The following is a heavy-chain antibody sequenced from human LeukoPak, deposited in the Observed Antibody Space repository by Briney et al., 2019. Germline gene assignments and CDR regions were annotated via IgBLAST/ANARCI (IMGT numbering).Heavy chain of an antibody. V-gene: IGHV3-66*01. CDR1: GFTVSSNY. Sequence: PGGSLRLSCAASGFTVSSNYMSWVRQAPGKGLEWVSVIYSGGSTYYADSVKGRFTISRDNSKNTLYLQMNSLRAEDTAVYYCARGKVGELLGFDYWGQGTLVTVSS. D-gene: IGHD1-26*01. CDR2: IYSGGST. CDR3: ARGKVGELLGFDY. J-gene: IGHJ4*02.